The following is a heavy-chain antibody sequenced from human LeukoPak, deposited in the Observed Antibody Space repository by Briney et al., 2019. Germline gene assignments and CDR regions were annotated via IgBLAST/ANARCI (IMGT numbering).Heavy chain of an antibody. CDR2: IYSGGST. V-gene: IGHV3-53*05. J-gene: IGHJ4*02. CDR3: AGHPSIAVAEYYFDY. D-gene: IGHD6-19*01. CDR1: GFTVSSNY. Sequence: PGGSLRLSCAASGFTVSSNYMSWVRQAPGKGLEWVSVIYSGGSTYCADSVKGRFTISRDNSKNTLYLQMNSLRAEDTAVYYCAGHPSIAVAEYYFDYWGQGTLVTVSS.